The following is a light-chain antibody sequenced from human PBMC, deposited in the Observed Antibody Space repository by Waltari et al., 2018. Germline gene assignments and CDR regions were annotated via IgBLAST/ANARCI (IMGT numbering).Light chain of an antibody. Sequence: QSALTQPASVSGSPGQSITISCTGTSSDVGAYNYVSWYQQHPGKAPKLMIYDVTIRPSGVSNRFSGSKSGYTASLTISGLQAEDEADYYCTSYTSSSTLVVFGGGTRLTVL. CDR3: TSYTSSSTLVV. CDR2: DVT. CDR1: SSDVGAYNY. V-gene: IGLV2-14*01. J-gene: IGLJ2*01.